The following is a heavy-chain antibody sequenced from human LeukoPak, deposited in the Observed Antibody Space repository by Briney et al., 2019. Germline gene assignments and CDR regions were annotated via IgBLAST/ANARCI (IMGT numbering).Heavy chain of an antibody. V-gene: IGHV3-23*01. CDR2: ISSSGGST. CDR3: AKHEYGDFILDYWYFDL. D-gene: IGHD4-17*01. J-gene: IGHJ2*01. Sequence: GGSLRLSCAASRFTFSNYAMSWVRQAPEKGLEWVSSISSSGGSTYYADSVKGRFTISRDNSKNTLYLQMDSLRAEDTAVFYCAKHEYGDFILDYWYFDLWGRGTLVTVSS. CDR1: RFTFSNYA.